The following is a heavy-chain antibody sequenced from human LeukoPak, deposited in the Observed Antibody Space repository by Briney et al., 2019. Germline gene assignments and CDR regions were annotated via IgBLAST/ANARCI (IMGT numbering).Heavy chain of an antibody. J-gene: IGHJ4*02. D-gene: IGHD2-15*01. CDR1: GFTFSSYA. Sequence: PGGSLRLSCAASGFTFSSYAMNWVRQAPGKGVEWVSSISGSGGNTYYADSVKGRFTISRDNSKNTLYLQMNRLRAEDTAVYYCAPKVVGSTPFDYWGQGTLVTVSS. CDR3: APKVVGSTPFDY. CDR2: ISGSGGNT. V-gene: IGHV3-23*01.